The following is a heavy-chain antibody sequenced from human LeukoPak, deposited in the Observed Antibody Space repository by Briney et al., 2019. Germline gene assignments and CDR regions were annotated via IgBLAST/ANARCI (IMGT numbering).Heavy chain of an antibody. CDR1: GYTFTSYG. D-gene: IGHD6-6*01. CDR2: ISAYNGNT. Sequence: ASVKVSCKASGYTFTSYGISWVRQAPGQGLEWMGWISAYNGNTNYAQKLQGRVTMTTDTSTSTAYMELSRLTSDDTAVYYCARDSIAADYNWFDPWGQGTLVTVSS. CDR3: ARDSIAADYNWFDP. J-gene: IGHJ5*02. V-gene: IGHV1-18*01.